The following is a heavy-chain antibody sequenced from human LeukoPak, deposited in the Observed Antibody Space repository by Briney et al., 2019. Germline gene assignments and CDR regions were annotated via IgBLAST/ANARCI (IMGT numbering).Heavy chain of an antibody. Sequence: GGSLRLSCEASGFTFSSHAMSWVRQVPGKGLEWVSAISGNGGFTYYADSVKDRFTISRDNSKNTLFLQMNSLRAEDTAVYYCAREGPITGTTHYQFDYWGQGTLVTVSS. CDR3: AREGPITGTTHYQFDY. CDR2: ISGNGGFT. J-gene: IGHJ4*02. D-gene: IGHD1-7*01. V-gene: IGHV3-23*01. CDR1: GFTFSSHA.